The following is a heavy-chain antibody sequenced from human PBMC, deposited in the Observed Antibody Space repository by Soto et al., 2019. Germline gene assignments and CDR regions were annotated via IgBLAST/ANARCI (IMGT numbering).Heavy chain of an antibody. D-gene: IGHD3-3*01. Sequence: QVQLVQSGAEVKKPGASVKVSCKASGYTFTSYYMHWVRQAPGQGLEWMGIINPSGGSTSYAQKFQGRVTMTRDTSTSTVYMELSSLRSEDTAVYYCARDGPWSGYLGTYSYYGMDVWGQGTTVTVSS. CDR1: GYTFTSYY. CDR3: ARDGPWSGYLGTYSYYGMDV. J-gene: IGHJ6*02. V-gene: IGHV1-46*01. CDR2: INPSGGST.